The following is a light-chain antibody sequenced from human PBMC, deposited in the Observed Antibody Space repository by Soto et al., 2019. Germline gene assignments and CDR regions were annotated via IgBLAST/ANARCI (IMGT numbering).Light chain of an antibody. CDR1: QSISSY. CDR2: AAS. J-gene: IGKJ2*01. Sequence: DIQMTQSPSSLSASVGDRVTITCRASQSISSYLNWYQQKPGKAPKLLIYAASNVQSGVPSRFSGSGSGTDFTLTISDLQPEDFATYYCQQSFSTPYTFGQGTKLEIK. CDR3: QQSFSTPYT. V-gene: IGKV1-39*01.